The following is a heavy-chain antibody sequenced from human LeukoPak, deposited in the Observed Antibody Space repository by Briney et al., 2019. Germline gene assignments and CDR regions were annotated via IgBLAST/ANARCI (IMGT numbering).Heavy chain of an antibody. V-gene: IGHV4-59*01. CDR1: GGSISSYY. CDR2: IYYSGTT. D-gene: IGHD6-13*01. J-gene: IGHJ4*02. Sequence: PSETLSLTCTVSGGSISSYYWSWIRQPPGKGLEWIGYIYYSGTTNYNPSLKSRVTISVDTSKNQFPLKLSSVTAADTAVYYCARGVYIAAAQYGYWGQGTLVTVSS. CDR3: ARGVYIAAAQYGY.